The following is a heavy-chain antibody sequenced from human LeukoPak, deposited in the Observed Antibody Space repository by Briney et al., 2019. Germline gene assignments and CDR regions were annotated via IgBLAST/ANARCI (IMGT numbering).Heavy chain of an antibody. CDR3: ARGPIPKGSDFQH. Sequence: PSETLSLTCTVSGGSISSYYWSWIRQPPGKGLEWIGYIYYSGSTNYNPSLKSRVTISVDTSKNQFSLKLSSVTAADTAVYYCARGPIPKGSDFQHWGQGTLVTVSS. J-gene: IGHJ1*01. CDR1: GGSISSYY. V-gene: IGHV4-59*01. CDR2: IYYSGST.